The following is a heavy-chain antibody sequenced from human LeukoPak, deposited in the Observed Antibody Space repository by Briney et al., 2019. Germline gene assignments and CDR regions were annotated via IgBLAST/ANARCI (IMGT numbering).Heavy chain of an antibody. J-gene: IGHJ3*02. CDR2: ISAYNGNT. V-gene: IGHV1-18*01. CDR3: ARVNGITGTTFYYAFDI. Sequence: WVSVKVSCKASGYTFTSYGISWVRQAPGQGLEWMGWISAYNGNTNYAQKLQGRVTMTTDTSTSTAYMELRSLRSDDTAVYYCARVNGITGTTFYYAFDIWGQGTMGTVSS. D-gene: IGHD1-7*01. CDR1: GYTFTSYG.